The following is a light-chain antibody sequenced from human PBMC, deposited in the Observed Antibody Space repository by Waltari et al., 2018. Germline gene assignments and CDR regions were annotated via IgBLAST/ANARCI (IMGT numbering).Light chain of an antibody. J-gene: IGKJ4*01. CDR2: GAS. CDR3: QQYNNWPPLT. V-gene: IGKV3-15*01. Sequence: EIVMTQSPATLSVSPGERATLSCRASQSVSSNLAWYQQKPGQAPRLLIHGASTRANGIPARFSGSGSGTEFTLTISSLQSEDFAVYYCQQYNNWPPLTFGGGTKVEIK. CDR1: QSVSSN.